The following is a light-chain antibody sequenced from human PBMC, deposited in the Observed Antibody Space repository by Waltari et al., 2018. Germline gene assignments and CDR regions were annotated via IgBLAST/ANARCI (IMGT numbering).Light chain of an antibody. V-gene: IGLV2-14*03. J-gene: IGLJ2*01. CDR2: DFT. CDR3: SSQTLDGLIL. Sequence: QSALTQPASVSGSPGQSITLSCSGICSAVGASDYVSWHQHHPGKAPQIIIYDFTNRPAGVSDRFSSSKSAETAFLTISRLQPEDEADYYCSSQTLDGLILFGGGTRLTVL. CDR1: CSAVGASDY.